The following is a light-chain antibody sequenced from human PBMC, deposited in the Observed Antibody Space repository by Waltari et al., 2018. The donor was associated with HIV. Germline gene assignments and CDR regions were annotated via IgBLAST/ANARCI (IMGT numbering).Light chain of an antibody. CDR2: LNSDGRH. V-gene: IGLV4-69*01. CDR3: HTWGTGIQV. J-gene: IGLJ1*01. Sequence: QLMLTQSPSASASLGAPVKLTCTLSSAHSHYPIAWHTQQPAKGPRYLMKLNSDGRHTKVDASPDRFSGSSSGAQRYLTIPTHHSEDEADYYCHTWGTGIQVFGSGTKVTVL. CDR1: SAHSHYP.